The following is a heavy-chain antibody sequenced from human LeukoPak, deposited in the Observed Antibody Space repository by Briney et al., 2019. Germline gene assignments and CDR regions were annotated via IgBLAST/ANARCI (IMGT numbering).Heavy chain of an antibody. CDR1: GFTFSGSA. V-gene: IGHV3-73*01. CDR2: IRSKANSYAT. D-gene: IGHD3-22*01. CDR3: TRRLADSSGSLDY. Sequence: GGSLRLSCAASGFTFSGSAMHWVRQASRKGLEWVGRIRSKANSYATAYAASVKGRFTISRDDSKNTAYLQMNSLKTEDTAVYYCTRRLADSSGSLDYWGQGTLVTVSS. J-gene: IGHJ4*02.